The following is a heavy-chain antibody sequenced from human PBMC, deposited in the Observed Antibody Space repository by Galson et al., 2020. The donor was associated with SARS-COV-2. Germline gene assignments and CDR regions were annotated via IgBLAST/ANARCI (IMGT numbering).Heavy chain of an antibody. D-gene: IGHD6-19*01. J-gene: IGHJ4*02. CDR3: IKDAEDSSGWGHQFEY. CDR2: ISWYSDSI. V-gene: IGHV3-9*01. Sequence: GGSLRLSCAASGFTFDDSAMHWVRQTPEKGLEWVSGISWYSDSIGYADSVRGRFTISRDNAKNSLYLEMNSLRVEETALYYCIKDAEDSSGWGHQFEYWGQGTLVTVSP. CDR1: GFTFDDSA.